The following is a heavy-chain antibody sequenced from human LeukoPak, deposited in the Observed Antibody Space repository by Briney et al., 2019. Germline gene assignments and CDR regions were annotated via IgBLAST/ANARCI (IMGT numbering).Heavy chain of an antibody. CDR1: GGTFSSYA. CDR2: IIPILGIA. J-gene: IGHJ4*02. V-gene: IGHV1-69*04. D-gene: IGHD6-19*01. Sequence: ASVKVSCKASGGTFSSYAISWVRQAPGQGLEWMGRIIPILGIANYAQKFQGRVTITADKSTSTAYMELSSLRSEDTAVYYCARGPWGGYGSGGIYYFDYWGQGTLVTVSS. CDR3: ARGPWGGYGSGGIYYFDY.